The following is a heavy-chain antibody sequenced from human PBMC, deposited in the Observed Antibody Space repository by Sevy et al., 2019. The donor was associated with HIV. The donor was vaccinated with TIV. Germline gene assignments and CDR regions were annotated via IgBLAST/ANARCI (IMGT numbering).Heavy chain of an antibody. CDR2: IWYDGSNT. CDR3: ARDPHEIMLSGSYCLY. J-gene: IGHJ4*02. D-gene: IGHD1-26*01. CDR1: GFIFSYYG. Sequence: GGSLRLSCTASGFIFSYYGMHWVRQAPGKGLEWVAVIWYDGSNTMYADSVKGRFTISRDNSKNILYLQMNSLRDEDTAVYYCARDPHEIMLSGSYCLYWGQGTRVTVSS. V-gene: IGHV3-33*01.